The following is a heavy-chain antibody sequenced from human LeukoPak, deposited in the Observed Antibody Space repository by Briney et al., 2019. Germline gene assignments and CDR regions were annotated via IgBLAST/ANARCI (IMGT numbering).Heavy chain of an antibody. CDR3: ATSSGYSYGYARR. CDR1: GGSFSGYY. CDR2: INHSGST. D-gene: IGHD5-18*01. J-gene: IGHJ4*02. V-gene: IGHV4-34*01. Sequence: SETLSLTRAVYGGSFSGYYWSWIRQPPGKGLEWIGEINHSGSTNYNPSLKSRVTISVDTSKNQFSLKLSSVTAADTAVYYCATSSGYSYGYARRWGQGTLVTVSS.